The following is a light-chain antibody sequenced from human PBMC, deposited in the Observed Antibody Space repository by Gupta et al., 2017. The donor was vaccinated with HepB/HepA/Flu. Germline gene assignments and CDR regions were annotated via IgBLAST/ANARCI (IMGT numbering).Light chain of an antibody. CDR2: DAS. J-gene: IGKJ4*01. CDR1: QDISNY. V-gene: IGKV1-33*01. Sequence: DLQLTQPPSSLSASVGDRVTITCQASQDISNYLNWYQQKPGKAPKLLIYDASKLETGVPSRFSGSGSGTDFTFTISSRQPEDLATYYCRQEDNLPITFGGGTKVEIK. CDR3: RQEDNLPIT.